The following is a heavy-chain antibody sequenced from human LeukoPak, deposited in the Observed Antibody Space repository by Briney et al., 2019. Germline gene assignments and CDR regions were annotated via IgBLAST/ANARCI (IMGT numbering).Heavy chain of an antibody. Sequence: GGSLRLSCAASGFTFSNYWIHWVRQAPGKGLEWVAQINKDGSEKYYMDSVKGRFTISQDNAKNSLYLQLNSLRPEDAAVYYCVRLRGDFWGQGTLVTVSS. CDR3: VRLRGDF. CDR1: GFTFSNYW. J-gene: IGHJ4*02. CDR2: INKDGSEK. V-gene: IGHV3-7*01.